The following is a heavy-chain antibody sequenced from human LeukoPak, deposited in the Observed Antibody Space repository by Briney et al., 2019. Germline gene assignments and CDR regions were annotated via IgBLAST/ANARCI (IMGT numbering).Heavy chain of an antibody. CDR1: GFTVSSNY. CDR3: ARDSLSDAFDI. Sequence: GGSLRLSCAASGFTVSSNYMSWVRQAPGKGLEWVSVIYSGGSTYYADSVKGRFTISRDDSKNTLYLQMNSLGAEDTAVYYCARDSLSDAFDIWGQGTMVTVSS. CDR2: IYSGGST. V-gene: IGHV3-53*01. J-gene: IGHJ3*02.